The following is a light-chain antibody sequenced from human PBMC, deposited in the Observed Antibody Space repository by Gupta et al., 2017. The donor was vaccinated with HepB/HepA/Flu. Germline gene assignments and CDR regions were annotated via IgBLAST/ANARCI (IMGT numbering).Light chain of an antibody. CDR2: KAS. V-gene: IGKV1-5*03. CDR3: QQKNSFSWP. J-gene: IGKJ1*01. CDR1: QSISSW. Sequence: DIQMTQSPSTLSASIGDRVTFTCRASQSISSWLAWYQQKPGKAPKLLIYKASTVKNGVPSRFSGSGSGTEFTLTISSRQPEDFANYYCQQKNSFSWPFGQGTKVEFK.